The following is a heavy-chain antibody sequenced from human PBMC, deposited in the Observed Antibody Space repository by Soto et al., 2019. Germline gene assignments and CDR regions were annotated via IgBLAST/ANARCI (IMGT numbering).Heavy chain of an antibody. J-gene: IGHJ5*02. CDR3: ARVEKQQLRQTYNWFDP. V-gene: IGHV3-21*01. D-gene: IGHD6-13*01. CDR1: GFTFSSYS. CDR2: ISSSSSYI. Sequence: EVQLVESGGGLVKPGGSLRLSCAASGFTFSSYSMNWVRQAPGKGLEWVSSISSSSSYIYYADSVKGRFTISRDNAKNSLYLQMNSLRAEDTAVYYCARVEKQQLRQTYNWFDPWGQGTLVTVSS.